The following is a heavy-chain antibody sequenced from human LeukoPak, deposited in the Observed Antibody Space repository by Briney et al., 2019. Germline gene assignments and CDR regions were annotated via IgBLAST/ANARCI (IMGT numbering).Heavy chain of an antibody. J-gene: IGHJ3*02. Sequence: ASVTVSCTASGYTFTGYYIHWVRQAPGQGLEWMGCINPNSGGTNCAQKFQGWVTMTRDTSVSTAYMDLSRLRSNDTAVYYCARDMGNFGGNSVDAFDIWGQGTMVTVSP. CDR1: GYTFTGYY. CDR3: ARDMGNFGGNSVDAFDI. D-gene: IGHD4-23*01. CDR2: INPNSGGT. V-gene: IGHV1-2*04.